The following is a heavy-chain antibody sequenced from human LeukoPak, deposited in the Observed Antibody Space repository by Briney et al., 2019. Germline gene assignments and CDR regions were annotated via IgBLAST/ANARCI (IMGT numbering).Heavy chain of an antibody. J-gene: IGHJ4*02. Sequence: VASVKASCKSSGYSFSDYYMHWVRQAPGQGLEWMGWINPDTGDTNFAQRFQGRVTMTRDTSINTAYMDLSSLTSDDTAVYYCAFLARTGARDWGQGTLVTVSS. V-gene: IGHV1-2*02. CDR2: INPDTGDT. CDR3: AFLARTGARD. CDR1: GYSFSDYY. D-gene: IGHD5-12*01.